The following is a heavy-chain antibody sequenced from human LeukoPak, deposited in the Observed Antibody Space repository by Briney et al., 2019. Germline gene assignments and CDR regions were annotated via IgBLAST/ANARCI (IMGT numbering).Heavy chain of an antibody. D-gene: IGHD6-19*01. CDR2: IYHSGST. CDR3: ARQVGYSSGWYRY. CDR1: GYSISSGYY. V-gene: IGHV4-38-2*02. J-gene: IGHJ4*02. Sequence: PSETLSLTCTVSGYSISSGYYWGWIRQPPGKGLEWIGSIYHSGSTYYNPSLKSRVTISVDTSKNQFSLKLSSVTAADTAVYYCARQVGYSSGWYRYWGQGTLVTVSS.